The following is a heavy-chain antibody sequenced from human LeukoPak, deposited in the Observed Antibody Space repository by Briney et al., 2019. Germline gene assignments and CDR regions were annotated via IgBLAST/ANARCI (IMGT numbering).Heavy chain of an antibody. CDR3: ARATPQFGGAYYFDY. CDR1: GDSVSGNRAT. D-gene: IGHD3-10*01. CDR2: IYYRSKWYS. Sequence: SQTLSLTCAISGDSVSGNRATWNWLRQSPSRGLEWLGRIYYRSKWYSDYAVSVKGRITINPDTSKNQFSLLLNSVTPEDTAVYYCARATPQFGGAYYFDYWGQGTLVTVSS. V-gene: IGHV6-1*01. J-gene: IGHJ4*02.